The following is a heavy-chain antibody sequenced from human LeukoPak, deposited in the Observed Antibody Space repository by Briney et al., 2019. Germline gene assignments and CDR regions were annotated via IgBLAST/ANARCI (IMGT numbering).Heavy chain of an antibody. CDR2: ISAYNGNT. Sequence: ASVKVSCKASGYTFTSYGISWVRQAPGQGLEWMGWISAYNGNTNYAQKLQGRATMTTDTSTSTAYMELRSLRSDDTAVYYCAREMKYQLLLRRIRNWFDPWGQGTLVTVSS. J-gene: IGHJ5*02. CDR3: AREMKYQLLLRRIRNWFDP. D-gene: IGHD2-2*01. V-gene: IGHV1-18*01. CDR1: GYTFTSYG.